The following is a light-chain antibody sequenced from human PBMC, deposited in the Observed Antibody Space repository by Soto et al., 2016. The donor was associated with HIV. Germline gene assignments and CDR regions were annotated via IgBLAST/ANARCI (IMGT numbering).Light chain of an antibody. V-gene: IGKV1-8*01. CDR3: QQYYSNVALS. Sequence: AIRMTQSPSSFSASTGDRVTITCRASQDISTYLAWYQQKPGQAPNLLISAASTLQSGVPSRFSGSGSGTDFTLTITCLQSEDFATYYCQQYYSNVALSFGGGQGGDQT. CDR1: QDISTY. J-gene: IGKJ4*01. CDR2: AAS.